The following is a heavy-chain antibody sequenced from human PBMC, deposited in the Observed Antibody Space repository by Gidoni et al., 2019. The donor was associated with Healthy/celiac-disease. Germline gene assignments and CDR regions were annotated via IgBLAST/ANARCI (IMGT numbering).Heavy chain of an antibody. V-gene: IGHV4-59*01. Sequence: QVQLQDSGPLLLNPSETLSLTCTVSGGSISSYYWSWSRQPPGKGLEWIGYIYHSGSTNYNPSLRSRVTISVDTSKKQFALKLSSVTAADTAVYYCARVGLGFLEWLHFDYWGQGTLVTVSS. CDR3: ARVGLGFLEWLHFDY. CDR2: IYHSGST. J-gene: IGHJ4*02. CDR1: GGSISSYY. D-gene: IGHD3-3*01.